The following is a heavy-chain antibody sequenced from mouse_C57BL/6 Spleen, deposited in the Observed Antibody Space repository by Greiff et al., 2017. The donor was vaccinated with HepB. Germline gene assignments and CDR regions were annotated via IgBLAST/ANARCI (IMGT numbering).Heavy chain of an antibody. J-gene: IGHJ4*01. V-gene: IGHV1-85*01. CDR2: IYPRDGST. Sequence: QVQLQQSGPELVKPGASVKLSCKASGYTFTSYDINWVKQSPGQGLEWIGWIYPRDGSTKYNEKFKGKATLTVDTSSSTAYMELHSLTSEDSAVYFCARGRGFYAMDYWGQGTSVTVSS. D-gene: IGHD1-1*02. CDR3: ARGRGFYAMDY. CDR1: GYTFTSYD.